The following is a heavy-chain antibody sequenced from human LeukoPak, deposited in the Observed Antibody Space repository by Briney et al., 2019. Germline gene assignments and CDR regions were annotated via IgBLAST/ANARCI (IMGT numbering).Heavy chain of an antibody. Sequence: ASVRVSCKASGGTFSSYAVSWVRQAPGQGLEWMGGIIPIFSTANYAQKFQGRVTITTDESTSTAYMELSSLRSEDTAVYYCARVLDPYNWFDPWGPRTLVTVSS. D-gene: IGHD3/OR15-3a*01. CDR2: IIPIFSTA. V-gene: IGHV1-69*05. CDR3: ARVLDPYNWFDP. J-gene: IGHJ5*02. CDR1: GGTFSSYA.